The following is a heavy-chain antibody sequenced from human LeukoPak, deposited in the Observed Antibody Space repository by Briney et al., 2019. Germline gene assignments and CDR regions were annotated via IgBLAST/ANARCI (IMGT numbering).Heavy chain of an antibody. V-gene: IGHV3-53*01. CDR1: GFTVSSNY. Sequence: GGSLRLSCAASGFTVSSNYMSWVRQAPGKGLEWVSVIYSGGSTYYADSVKGRFTISRDNSKNTLYLQMNSLRAEDTAVYYCARNSWYPRYYFDYWGQGTLVTVSS. J-gene: IGHJ4*02. CDR2: IYSGGST. CDR3: ARNSWYPRYYFDY. D-gene: IGHD6-13*01.